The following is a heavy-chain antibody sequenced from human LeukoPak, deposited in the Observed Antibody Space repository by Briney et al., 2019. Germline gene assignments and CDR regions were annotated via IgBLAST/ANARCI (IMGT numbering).Heavy chain of an antibody. CDR1: GFTLTNSA. CDR2: ISGGSDTI. J-gene: IGHJ5*02. V-gene: IGHV3-48*01. Sequence: GGSLRLSCVGSGFTLTNSAMNWVRQAPGKGLEWLSYISGGSDTIYYADSVKGRFTISRDNANNSLYLQMNSLRAEDRAVYYCARDRASNDYTNWLDPWGQGTLVTVSS. CDR3: ARDRASNDYTNWLDP. D-gene: IGHD1-1*01.